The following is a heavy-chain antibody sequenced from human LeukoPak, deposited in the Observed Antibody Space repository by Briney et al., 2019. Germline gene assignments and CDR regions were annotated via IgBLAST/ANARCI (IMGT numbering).Heavy chain of an antibody. Sequence: GESLKISCKGSGYTFSSYWIGWVRRMPGKGLEWMGIIYPGDSDTRYSPSLQGQVTISVDTSIGTAYLQWSSLKASDTAIYHCARQNDFRLDYWGQGTLVTVSS. J-gene: IGHJ4*02. V-gene: IGHV5-51*01. CDR3: ARQNDFRLDY. CDR1: GYTFSSYW. CDR2: IYPGDSDT. D-gene: IGHD3-3*01.